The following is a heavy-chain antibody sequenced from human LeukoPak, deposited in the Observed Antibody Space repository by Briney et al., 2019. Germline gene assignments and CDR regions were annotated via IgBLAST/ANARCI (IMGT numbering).Heavy chain of an antibody. CDR3: ARNHPYDSYGFFANWFDP. Sequence: ASVKVSCKASGGTFSSYAISWVRQAPGQGLEWMGGIIPIFGTANYAQKFQGRVTITTDESTSTAYMELSSLRSEDTAGYYCARNHPYDSYGFFANWFDPWGQGTLVTVSS. CDR2: IIPIFGTA. J-gene: IGHJ5*02. D-gene: IGHD3-22*01. V-gene: IGHV1-69*05. CDR1: GGTFSSYA.